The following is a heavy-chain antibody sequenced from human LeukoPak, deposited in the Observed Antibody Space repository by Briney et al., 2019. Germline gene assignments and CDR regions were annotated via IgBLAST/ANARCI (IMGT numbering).Heavy chain of an antibody. CDR1: GDSISSNSAA. V-gene: IGHV6-1*01. CDR2: TYYRSKWYN. CDR3: AREGSVDTAMALDY. J-gene: IGHJ4*02. Sequence: SQTLSLTCVISGDSISSNSAAWNWIRQSPSRGLEWLGRTYYRSKWYNDYAVSVKSRITINPDTSKNQFSLQLNSVTPEDTAVYYCAREGSVDTAMALDYWGQGTLVTVSS. D-gene: IGHD5-18*01.